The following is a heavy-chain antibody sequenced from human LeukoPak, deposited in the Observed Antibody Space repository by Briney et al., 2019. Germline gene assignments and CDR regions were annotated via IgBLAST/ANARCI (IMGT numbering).Heavy chain of an antibody. D-gene: IGHD3-3*01. V-gene: IGHV1-69*05. J-gene: IGHJ3*02. CDR3: ARGFGVEWGLNLRQGYAFDI. Sequence: GSSVKVSCEASGGTFSSYAISWVRQAPGQGLEWMGGIVPIFGTANYAQKFQGRVTITTDESTSTAYMELSSLRSEDTAVYYCARGFGVEWGLNLRQGYAFDIWGQGTMVTVSS. CDR1: GGTFSSYA. CDR2: IVPIFGTA.